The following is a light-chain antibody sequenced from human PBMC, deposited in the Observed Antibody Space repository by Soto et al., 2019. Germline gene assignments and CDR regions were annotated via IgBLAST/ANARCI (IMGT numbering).Light chain of an antibody. Sequence: AIRMTQSPSSFSASTGDRVTITCRASKGISSYLAWYQQKPGKAPKLLIYAASTLQSGVPSRFSGSGSGTDFTLTISCLQSEDFATYYCQQYYSYPHTFGQGTKVEI. CDR2: AAS. V-gene: IGKV1-8*01. CDR3: QQYYSYPHT. CDR1: KGISSY. J-gene: IGKJ1*01.